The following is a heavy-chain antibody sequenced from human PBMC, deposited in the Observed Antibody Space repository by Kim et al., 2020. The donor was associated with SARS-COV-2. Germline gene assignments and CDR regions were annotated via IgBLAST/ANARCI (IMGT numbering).Heavy chain of an antibody. CDR2: IYGYGDTI. CDR1: GFSFRDYS. D-gene: IGHD1-26*01. Sequence: GGSLRLSCIGYGFSFRDYSMNWVRQAPGKGLEWISYIYGYGDTIYYADSVKGRFTISRDNVYNSLFLQMNGLIDEDTAVYFCARDRIGSHSADYWGQGTLITVSA. V-gene: IGHV3-48*02. CDR3: ARDRIGSHSADY. J-gene: IGHJ4*02.